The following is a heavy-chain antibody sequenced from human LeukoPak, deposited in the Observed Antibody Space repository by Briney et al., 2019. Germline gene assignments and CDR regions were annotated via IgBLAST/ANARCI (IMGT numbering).Heavy chain of an antibody. V-gene: IGHV4-34*01. Sequence: SETLSLTCAVYGGSFSGYYWSWIRQPPGKGLEWIGEINHSGSTNYNPSLKSRVTISVDTSKNQFSLKLSSVTAADTAVYCCARGRLRMDVWGKGTTVTVSS. CDR3: ARGRLRMDV. J-gene: IGHJ6*04. CDR2: INHSGST. D-gene: IGHD3-10*01. CDR1: GGSFSGYY.